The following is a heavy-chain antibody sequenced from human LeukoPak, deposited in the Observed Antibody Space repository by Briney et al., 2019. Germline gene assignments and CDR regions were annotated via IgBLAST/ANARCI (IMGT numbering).Heavy chain of an antibody. CDR3: VNSKVGATLSGYNWFDP. Sequence: GASVTVSRKASGGTFSSYAISWVRQAPGQGLEWMGGIIPIFGTANYAQKFQGRVTITADESTSTAYMELSSLRSEDTAVYYCVNSKVGATLSGYNWFDPWGQGTLVTVSS. J-gene: IGHJ5*02. CDR2: IIPIFGTA. D-gene: IGHD1-26*01. V-gene: IGHV1-69*01. CDR1: GGTFSSYA.